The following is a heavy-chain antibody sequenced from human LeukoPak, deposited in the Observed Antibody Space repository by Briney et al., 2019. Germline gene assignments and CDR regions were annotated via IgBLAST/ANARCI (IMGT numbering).Heavy chain of an antibody. CDR2: ISYDGSNK. Sequence: GGSLRLSCAASGFTFSSYGMHWVRQAPGKGLEWVAVISYDGSNKYYADSVKGRFTISRDNSKNTLYLQMNSLRAEDTAIYYCATQMSGDYWGQGTLVTVSS. V-gene: IGHV3-30*03. J-gene: IGHJ4*02. D-gene: IGHD5-24*01. CDR1: GFTFSSYG. CDR3: ATQMSGDY.